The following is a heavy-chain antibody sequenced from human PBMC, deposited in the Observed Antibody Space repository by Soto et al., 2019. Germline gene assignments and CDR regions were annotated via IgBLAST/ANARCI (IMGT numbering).Heavy chain of an antibody. CDR3: AKNGQPPYYYYGLDV. V-gene: IGHV1-18*01. J-gene: IGHJ6*02. Sequence: QGHLVQSGAEVKKPGTSVKVSCKASGYTFTRYGISWVRQAPGQGLEWMGWISGYNGDTNYAQNLQGRVTMTIDTSPXTAYMELRSLTSADTAVYYCAKNGQPPYYYYGLDVWGQGTTVTVSS. CDR2: ISGYNGDT. CDR1: GYTFTRYG. D-gene: IGHD2-8*01.